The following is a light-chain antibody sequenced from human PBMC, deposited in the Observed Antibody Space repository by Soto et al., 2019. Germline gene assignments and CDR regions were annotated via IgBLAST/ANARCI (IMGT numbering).Light chain of an antibody. Sequence: EIVMTQSPATLSVSPGERATLSCRASQSISSNLAWYQHKLGQAPRLVISGASSRTSGIPDRFSASGSGTDFTLTISRLEPEDFAVYYCQQYSRAPLTFGQGTKVEIK. V-gene: IGKV3-20*01. CDR1: QSISSN. J-gene: IGKJ1*01. CDR2: GAS. CDR3: QQYSRAPLT.